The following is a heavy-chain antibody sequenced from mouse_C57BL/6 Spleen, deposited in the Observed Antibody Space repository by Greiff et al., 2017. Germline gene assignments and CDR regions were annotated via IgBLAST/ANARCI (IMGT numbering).Heavy chain of an antibody. CDR3: ASYYDFSLAY. J-gene: IGHJ3*01. V-gene: IGHV1-82*01. Sequence: VQLQQSGPELVTPGASVKISCKASGYAFSSSWMNWVKQRPGKGLEWIGRIYPGDGDTNYNGKFKGKATLTADKSSSTAYMQLSSLTSEDSAVYFCASYYDFSLAYWGQGTLVTVSA. CDR2: IYPGDGDT. CDR1: GYAFSSSW. D-gene: IGHD2-4*01.